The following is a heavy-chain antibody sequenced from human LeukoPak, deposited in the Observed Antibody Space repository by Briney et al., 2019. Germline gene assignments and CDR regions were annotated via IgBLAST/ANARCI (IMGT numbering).Heavy chain of an antibody. D-gene: IGHD5-18*01. V-gene: IGHV3-30-3*01. CDR2: ISYDGSNK. Sequence: GRSLRLSCAASGFTFSSYAMHWVRQAPGKGLEWVAVISYDGSNKYYADSVKSRFTISRDNSKNTLYLQMNSLRAEDTAVYYCARDQGSYGFYFDYWGQGTLVTVSS. CDR3: ARDQGSYGFYFDY. J-gene: IGHJ4*02. CDR1: GFTFSSYA.